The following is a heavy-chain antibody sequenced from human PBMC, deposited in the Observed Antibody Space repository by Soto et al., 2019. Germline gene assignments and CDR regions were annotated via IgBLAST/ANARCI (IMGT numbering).Heavy chain of an antibody. Sequence: PGESLKISCKGSGYSFTSYWISWVRQMPGKGLEWMGRIDPSDSYTNYSPSFQGHVTISADKSISTAYLQWSSLKASDTAMYYCARRPPPTLRYSGYDYKWDWFGPWGQGTLVTVSS. CDR1: GYSFTSYW. CDR3: ARRPPPTLRYSGYDYKWDWFGP. V-gene: IGHV5-10-1*01. D-gene: IGHD5-12*01. J-gene: IGHJ5*02. CDR2: IDPSDSYT.